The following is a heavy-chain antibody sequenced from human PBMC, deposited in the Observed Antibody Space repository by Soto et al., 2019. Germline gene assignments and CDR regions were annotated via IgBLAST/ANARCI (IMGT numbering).Heavy chain of an antibody. CDR1: GYTFTSYA. V-gene: IGHV1-3*01. CDR3: ARGSGARYCSGGSCYYSYYMDV. Sequence: ASVKVSCTASGYTFTSYAMHWVRQAPGQRLEWMGWINAGNGNTKYSQKFQGRVTITRDTSASTAYMELSSLRSEDTAVYYCARGSGARYCSGGSCYYSYYMDVWGKGTTVTVSS. D-gene: IGHD2-15*01. J-gene: IGHJ6*03. CDR2: INAGNGNT.